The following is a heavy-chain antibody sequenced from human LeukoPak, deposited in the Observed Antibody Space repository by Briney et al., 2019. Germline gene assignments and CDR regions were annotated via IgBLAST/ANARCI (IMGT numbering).Heavy chain of an antibody. CDR2: ISSSGSTI. V-gene: IGHV3-11*01. D-gene: IGHD2-21*02. CDR1: GFTFSDYH. Sequence: GGSLRLSCAASGFTFSDYHMSWIRQAPGKGLEWVSYISSSGSTIYYADSVKGRFTISRDNAKNSLYLQMNSLRAEDTAVYYCAREMTAIPSFDYWGQGTLVTVSS. CDR3: AREMTAIPSFDY. J-gene: IGHJ4*02.